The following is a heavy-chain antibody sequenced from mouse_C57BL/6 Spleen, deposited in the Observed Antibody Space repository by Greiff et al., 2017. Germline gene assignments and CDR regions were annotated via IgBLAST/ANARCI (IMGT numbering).Heavy chain of an antibody. CDR3: ARYYYGSSYYAMDY. V-gene: IGHV1-82*01. CDR1: GYAFSSSW. Sequence: VKLQESGPELVKPGASVKISCKASGYAFSSSWMNWVKQRPGKGLEWIGRIYPGDGDTNYNGKFKGKATLTADKSSSTAYMQLSSLTSEDSAVYFCARYYYGSSYYAMDYWGQGTSVTGSS. D-gene: IGHD1-1*01. CDR2: IYPGDGDT. J-gene: IGHJ4*01.